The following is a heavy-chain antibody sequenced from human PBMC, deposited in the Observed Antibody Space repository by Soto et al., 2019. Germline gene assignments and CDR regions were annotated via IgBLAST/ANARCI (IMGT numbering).Heavy chain of an antibody. V-gene: IGHV1-2*02. J-gene: IGHJ3*01. Sequence: QAQLVQSGAEVKKPGTSLRVSCKASGYTLTGYYLHWVRQAPGQGLEWMGWLNPDSGEAIYAQRFEGRVSRTRDTTISTAYMDVKRLGSDDTAVYYCARGGYYDSGIYKGDLDVWGQGTLVTVSS. CDR2: LNPDSGEA. CDR1: GYTLTGYY. CDR3: ARGGYYDSGIYKGDLDV. D-gene: IGHD3-22*01.